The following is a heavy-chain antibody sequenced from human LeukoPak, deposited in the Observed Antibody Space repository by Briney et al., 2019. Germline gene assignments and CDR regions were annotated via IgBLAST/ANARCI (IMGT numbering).Heavy chain of an antibody. V-gene: IGHV3-23*01. Sequence: PGGSLRLSCAASGFTFSSYSMNWVRQAPGKGLEWVSAISGSGGSTYYADSVKGRFTISRDNSKNTLYLQMNSLRAEDTAVYYCAKEGYSTYYDFWSGYYDYYYYGMDVWGQGTTVTVSS. D-gene: IGHD3-3*01. J-gene: IGHJ6*02. CDR3: AKEGYSTYYDFWSGYYDYYYYGMDV. CDR2: ISGSGGST. CDR1: GFTFSSYS.